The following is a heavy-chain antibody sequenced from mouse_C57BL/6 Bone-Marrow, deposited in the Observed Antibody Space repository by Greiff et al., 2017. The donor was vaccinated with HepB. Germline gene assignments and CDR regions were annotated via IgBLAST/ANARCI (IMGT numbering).Heavy chain of an antibody. J-gene: IGHJ3*01. CDR2: IDPSDSYT. CDR3: ARDSSGYGFAY. V-gene: IGHV1-50*01. D-gene: IGHD3-2*02. CDR1: GYTFTSYW. Sequence: QVPLQQPGAELVKPGASVKLSCKASGYTFTSYWMQWVKQRPGQGLEWIGEIDPSDSYTNYNQKFKGKATLTVDTSSSTAYMQLSSLTSEDSAVYYCARDSSGYGFAYWGQGTLVTVSA.